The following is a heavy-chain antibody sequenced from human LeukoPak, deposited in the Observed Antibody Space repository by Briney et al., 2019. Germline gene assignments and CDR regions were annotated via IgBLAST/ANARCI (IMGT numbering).Heavy chain of an antibody. V-gene: IGHV4-59*01. CDR2: IYYSGLT. CDR1: GGSISIYY. Sequence: SETLSLTCTVSGGSISIYYWNWIRQPPGKGLEWIGYIYYSGLTNYNPSLKSRVTISLDMSKNQFSLKLTSVTAADTAVYYCARDGTGYSSSWFDYWGQGTLVTVSS. D-gene: IGHD6-13*01. J-gene: IGHJ4*02. CDR3: ARDGTGYSSSWFDY.